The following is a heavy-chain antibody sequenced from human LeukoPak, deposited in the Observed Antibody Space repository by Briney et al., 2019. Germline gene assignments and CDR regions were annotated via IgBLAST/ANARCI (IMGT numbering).Heavy chain of an antibody. CDR2: IYYSGST. Sequence: SETLSLTCTVSGGSISSYYWSWIRQPPGKGLEWIGYIYYSGSTNYNPSPKSRVTISVDTSKNQFSLKLSSVTAADTAVYYCARPRYYYDSSGYYYWGQGTLVTVSS. V-gene: IGHV4-59*08. CDR3: ARPRYYYDSSGYYY. J-gene: IGHJ4*02. D-gene: IGHD3-22*01. CDR1: GGSISSYY.